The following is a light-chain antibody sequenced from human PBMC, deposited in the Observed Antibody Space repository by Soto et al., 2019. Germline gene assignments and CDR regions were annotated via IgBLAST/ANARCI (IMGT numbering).Light chain of an antibody. V-gene: IGLV2-8*01. CDR3: SSYGGNNNYVI. Sequence: QSVLTQPPSASGSPGQSVTISCSGNSSDIGAYKYVSWYQQHPGKAPKLLISEVTKRPSGVPDRFSGSKSGNTASLTVYGLQGDDEADYYCSSYGGNNNYVIFGGGTKLTVL. CDR1: SSDIGAYKY. CDR2: EVT. J-gene: IGLJ2*01.